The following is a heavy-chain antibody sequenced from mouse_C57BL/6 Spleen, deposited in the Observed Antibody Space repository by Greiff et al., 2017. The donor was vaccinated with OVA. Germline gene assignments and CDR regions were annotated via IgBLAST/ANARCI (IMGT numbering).Heavy chain of an antibody. J-gene: IGHJ2*01. Sequence: EVKLVESGGGLVKPGGSLKLSCAASGFTFSDYGMHWVRQAPEKGLEWVAYISSGSSTIYYADTVKGRFTISRDNAKNTLFLQMTSLRSEDTAMYYCARGEVFDYWGQGTTLTVPS. CDR3: ARGEVFDY. V-gene: IGHV5-17*01. CDR1: GFTFSDYG. CDR2: ISSGSSTI.